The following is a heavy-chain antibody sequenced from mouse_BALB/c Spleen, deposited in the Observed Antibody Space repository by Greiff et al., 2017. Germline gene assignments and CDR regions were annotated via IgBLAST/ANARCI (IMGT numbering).Heavy chain of an antibody. D-gene: IGHD1-1*01. CDR3: ARNYYYGSSYAMDY. CDR2: IYPGDGDT. Sequence: VQLQQSGAELVRPGSSVKISCKASGYAFSSYWMNWVKQRPGQGLEWIGQIYPGDGDTNYNGKFKGKATLTADKSSSIAYMQLSSLTSEDSAVYFCARNYYYGSSYAMDYWGQGTSVTVSS. CDR1: GYAFSSYW. J-gene: IGHJ4*01. V-gene: IGHV1-80*01.